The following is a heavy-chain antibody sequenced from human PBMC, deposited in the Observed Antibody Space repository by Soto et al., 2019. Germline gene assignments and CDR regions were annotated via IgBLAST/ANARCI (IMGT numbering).Heavy chain of an antibody. CDR2: INHSGST. V-gene: IGHV4-34*01. CDR3: ARGLRVRGLYYYYGMDV. Sequence: PSETLSLTCAVYGGSFSGCYWSWIRQPPGKGLEWIGEINHSGSTNYNPSLKSRVTIAVDTSKNQFSLKLSSVTAADTAVYYCARGLRVRGLYYYYGMDVWGQGTTLTVSS. D-gene: IGHD3-10*01. CDR1: GGSFSGCY. J-gene: IGHJ6*02.